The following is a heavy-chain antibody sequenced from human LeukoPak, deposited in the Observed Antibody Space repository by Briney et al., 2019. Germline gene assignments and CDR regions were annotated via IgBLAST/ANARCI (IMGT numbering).Heavy chain of an antibody. CDR2: ISYDGSNK. J-gene: IGHJ4*02. V-gene: IGHV3-30*18. CDR3: AKQGLVYDILTGYLYFDY. Sequence: GGSLRLSCAASGFTFSSYGMHWVRQAPGKGLEWVAVISYDGSNKYYADSVKGRFTISRDNSQNTLYLQMNSLRAEDTAVYYCAKQGLVYDILTGYLYFDYWGQGTLVTVSS. D-gene: IGHD3-9*01. CDR1: GFTFSSYG.